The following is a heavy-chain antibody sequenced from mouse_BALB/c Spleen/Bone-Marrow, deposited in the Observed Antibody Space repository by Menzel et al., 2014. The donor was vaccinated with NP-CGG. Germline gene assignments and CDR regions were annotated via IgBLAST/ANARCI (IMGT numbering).Heavy chain of an antibody. CDR1: GYTFTSYW. CDR2: INPSNGRT. J-gene: IGHJ3*01. CDR3: ARDGYY. D-gene: IGHD2-3*01. Sequence: VQLVESGAELVKPGASVKLSCKAPGYTFTSYWMHWVKQRPGQGLEWIGEINPSNGRTNYNEKSKSKATLTVDKSSSTAYMQLSSLTSEDSAVYYCARDGYYWGQGTLVTVSA. V-gene: IGHV1S81*02.